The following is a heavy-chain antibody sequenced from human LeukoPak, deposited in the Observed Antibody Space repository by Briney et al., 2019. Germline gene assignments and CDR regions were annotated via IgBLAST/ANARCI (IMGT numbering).Heavy chain of an antibody. CDR1: GFTFSSYS. J-gene: IGHJ4*02. V-gene: IGHV3-21*01. CDR3: TRDLSRYGDYIDY. Sequence: PGGSLRLSCAASGFTFSSYSMNWVRQAPGKGLEWVSSISSSSSYIYYADSVKGRFNISRDNAKNSLYQQMNSLRAEDTAVYDCTRDLSRYGDYIDYWGQGTLVTVSS. CDR2: ISSSSSYI. D-gene: IGHD4-17*01.